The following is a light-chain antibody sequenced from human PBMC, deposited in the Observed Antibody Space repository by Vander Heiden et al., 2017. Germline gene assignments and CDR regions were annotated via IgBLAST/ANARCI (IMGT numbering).Light chain of an antibody. CDR2: GAS. J-gene: IGKJ1*01. Sequence: EIVLTPSPGTPSLSPGESATLSCRASQSVSSSYLAWYQQKPGQAPRLLIYGASSRATGIPDRFSGSGSGTDFTITISRLEAEDFAVYYCQQYGSSPTTFGQGTKVEIK. CDR1: QSVSSSY. CDR3: QQYGSSPTT. V-gene: IGKV3-20*01.